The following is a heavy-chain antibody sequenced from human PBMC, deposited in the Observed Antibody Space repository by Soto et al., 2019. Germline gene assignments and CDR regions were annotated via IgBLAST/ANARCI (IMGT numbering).Heavy chain of an antibody. CDR3: ARDNLALRAFDI. CDR1: GNTFTGFY. Sequence: ASVKVSCKASGNTFTGFYIYWLRQAPGQSLEWMGWINPNSGGTYYAQNFQGRVTMTRDTSISTAYMELSRLRSDDTAMYYCARDNLALRAFDIWGKGTMVIVSS. D-gene: IGHD1-7*01. V-gene: IGHV1-2*02. J-gene: IGHJ3*02. CDR2: INPNSGGT.